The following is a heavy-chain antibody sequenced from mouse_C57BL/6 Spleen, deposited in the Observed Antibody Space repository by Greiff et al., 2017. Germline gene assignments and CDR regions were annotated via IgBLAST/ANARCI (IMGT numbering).Heavy chain of an antibody. CDR3: ARRGGYYAMDY. V-gene: IGHV3-1*01. D-gene: IGHD1-1*02. CDR1: GYSITSGYD. CDR2: ISYSGST. Sequence: DVQLVESGPGMVKPSQSLSLTCTVTGYSITSGYDWHWIRHFPGNKLEWMGYISYSGSTNYNPSLKSRISITHDTSKNHFFLKLNSVTTEDTATYYCARRGGYYAMDYWGQGTSVTVSS. J-gene: IGHJ4*01.